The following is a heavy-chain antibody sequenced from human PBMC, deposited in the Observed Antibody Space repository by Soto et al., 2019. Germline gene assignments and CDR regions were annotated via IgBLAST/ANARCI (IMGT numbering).Heavy chain of an antibody. CDR1: GGSFSGYY. Sequence: SETLSLTCAVYGGSFSGYYWSWIRQPPGKGLEWIGEINHSGSTNYNPSLKSRVTISVDTSKNQFSLKLSSVTAADTAVYCCARGAAVAPGYYYYYMDVWGKGTTVTVSS. J-gene: IGHJ6*03. CDR2: INHSGST. D-gene: IGHD6-19*01. CDR3: ARGAAVAPGYYYYYMDV. V-gene: IGHV4-34*01.